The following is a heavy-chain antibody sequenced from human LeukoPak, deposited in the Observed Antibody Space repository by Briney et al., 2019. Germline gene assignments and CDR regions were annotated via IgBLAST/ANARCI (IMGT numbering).Heavy chain of an antibody. J-gene: IGHJ4*02. V-gene: IGHV1-46*01. CDR2: INPSGGST. Sequence: ASVKVSCKASGYAFTSYYMHWVRQAPGQGLEWMGIINPSGGSTSYAQKFQGRVTMTRDMSTSTVYMELSSLRSEDTAVYYCARGVGQPLFDYWGQGTLVTVSS. CDR1: GYAFTSYY. D-gene: IGHD1-26*01. CDR3: ARGVGQPLFDY.